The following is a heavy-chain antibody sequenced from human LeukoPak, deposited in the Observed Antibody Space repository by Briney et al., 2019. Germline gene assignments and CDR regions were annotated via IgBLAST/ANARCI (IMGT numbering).Heavy chain of an antibody. CDR3: AKSRYYDSSGYRS. CDR2: ISGSGGST. CDR1: GFTFSSYA. J-gene: IGHJ4*02. Sequence: GGSLRLSCAASGFTFSSYAMSWVRQAPGKGLEWVSAISGSGGSTYYADSVKGRFTISRDNFKNTLYLQMNSLRAEDTAVYYCAKSRYYDSSGYRSWGQGTLVTVSS. V-gene: IGHV3-23*01. D-gene: IGHD3-22*01.